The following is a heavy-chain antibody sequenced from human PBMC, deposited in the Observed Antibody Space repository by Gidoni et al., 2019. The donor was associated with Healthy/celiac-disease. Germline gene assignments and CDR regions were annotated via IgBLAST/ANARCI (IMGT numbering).Heavy chain of an antibody. Sequence: QVQLQQSGPGLATPSQTLSLTCAISGDSVPSNSASWNWIRQSPSRGLEWLGRTYYRSKWYNDYAVSVKSRITINPDTSKNQFSLQLNSVTPEDTAVYYCARGACNGIYSSSWYYFDYWGQGTLVTVSS. J-gene: IGHJ4*02. D-gene: IGHD6-13*01. CDR3: ARGACNGIYSSSWYYFDY. V-gene: IGHV6-1*01. CDR1: GDSVPSNSAS. CDR2: TYYRSKWYN.